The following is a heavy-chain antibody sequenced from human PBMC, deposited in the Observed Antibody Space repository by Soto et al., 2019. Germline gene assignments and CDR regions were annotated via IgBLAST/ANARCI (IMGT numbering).Heavy chain of an antibody. D-gene: IGHD1-26*01. CDR2: IISIFGTA. Sequence: QVQLVQSGAEVKKPGSSVKVSCKASGGTFSSYAISWVRQAPGQGLEWMGGIISIFGTADYAQKFQGRVTITADETTSTANMKLSSLRSEDTAVYYCAAVREVRYYYCGMDVWGKGSTVTVSS. CDR3: AAVREVRYYYCGMDV. J-gene: IGHJ6*04. CDR1: GGTFSSYA. V-gene: IGHV1-69*12.